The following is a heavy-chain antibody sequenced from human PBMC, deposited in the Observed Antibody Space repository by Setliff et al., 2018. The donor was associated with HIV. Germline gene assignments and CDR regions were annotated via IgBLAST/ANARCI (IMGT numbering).Heavy chain of an antibody. Sequence: GESLKISCQGSGYSFTNYWIGWVRQMPGKGLEWMGIIYPGDFDTRYSPSFEGQVVISADKSISTAYLHWNNLRASDTAIYYCARNYGEPDWHFDLWGRGTLVTVSS. CDR3: ARNYGEPDWHFDL. V-gene: IGHV5-51*01. CDR2: IYPGDFDT. CDR1: GYSFTNYW. J-gene: IGHJ2*01. D-gene: IGHD4-17*01.